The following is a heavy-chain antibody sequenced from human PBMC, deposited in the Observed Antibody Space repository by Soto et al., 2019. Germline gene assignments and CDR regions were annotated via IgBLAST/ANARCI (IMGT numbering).Heavy chain of an antibody. Sequence: SETLSLTCTVSGGSISSYYWSWIRQPAGKGLEWIGRIYTSGSTNYNPSLKSRVTMSVDTSKNQSSLKLSSVTAADTAVYYCARDLRHYYYYGMDVWGQGTTVTVSS. J-gene: IGHJ6*02. CDR2: IYTSGST. CDR3: ARDLRHYYYYGMDV. CDR1: GGSISSYY. V-gene: IGHV4-4*07.